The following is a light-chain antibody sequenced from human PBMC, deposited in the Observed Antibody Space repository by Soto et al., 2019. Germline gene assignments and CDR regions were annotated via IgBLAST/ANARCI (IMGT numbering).Light chain of an antibody. CDR3: QQYNTYLT. CDR2: DAS. Sequence: IQLTQSPSSLSASVGDRVTMTCRASQGISSYLGWYQQKPGKAPNLLIYDASTLHSGVPSRFSGGGSGTEFALTISSLQPDDFATYYCQQYNTYLTFGQGTKV. V-gene: IGKV1-9*01. CDR1: QGISSY. J-gene: IGKJ1*01.